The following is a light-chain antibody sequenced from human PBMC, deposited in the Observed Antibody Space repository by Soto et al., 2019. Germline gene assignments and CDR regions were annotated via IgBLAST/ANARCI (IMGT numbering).Light chain of an antibody. V-gene: IGKV1-39*01. CDR3: QQSYSTPALT. CDR2: AAS. Sequence: DIQMTQSPSSLSASVGDRVTITCRASQSISSYLNWYQQKPGKAPKLLIYAASSLQSGVPSRFSXXXXXTXFXXXXXXXXXEDFATYYCQQSYSTPALTFGGGTKVEIK. J-gene: IGKJ4*01. CDR1: QSISSY.